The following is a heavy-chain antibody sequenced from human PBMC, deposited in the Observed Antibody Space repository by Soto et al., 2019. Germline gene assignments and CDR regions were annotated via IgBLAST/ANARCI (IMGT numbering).Heavy chain of an antibody. D-gene: IGHD2-2*01. CDR3: ARGPHVGISTS. CDR2: IYSGGST. Sequence: EVQLVESGGGLIQPGGSLRLSCAASGFNVSSNYMSWVRQAPGKGLEWLSVIYSGGSTYYAASVKGRFTISRDNSKNTLNLQMNALRVEDTAVYYCARGPHVGISTSWGQGTLVTVSS. J-gene: IGHJ4*02. V-gene: IGHV3-53*01. CDR1: GFNVSSNY.